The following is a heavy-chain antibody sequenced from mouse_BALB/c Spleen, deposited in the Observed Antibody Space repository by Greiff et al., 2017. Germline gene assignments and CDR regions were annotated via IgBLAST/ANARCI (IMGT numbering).Heavy chain of an antibody. D-gene: IGHD2-1*01. J-gene: IGHJ2*01. V-gene: IGHV5-12-2*01. Sequence: EVKVVESGGGLVQPGGSLKLSCAASGFTFSSYTMSWVRQTPEKRLEWVAYISNGGGSTYYPDTVKGRFTISRDNAKNTLYLQMSSLKSEDTAMYYCARHYGNYAYFDDWGQGTTLTVSS. CDR2: ISNGGGST. CDR1: GFTFSSYT. CDR3: ARHYGNYAYFDD.